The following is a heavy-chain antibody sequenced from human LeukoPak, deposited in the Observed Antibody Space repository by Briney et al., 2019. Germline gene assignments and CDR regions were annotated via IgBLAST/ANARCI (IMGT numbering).Heavy chain of an antibody. Sequence: SETLSVTCTVSGGSIYSHHWSWIRQPPGKGQEWIGYIFYTGSTNYNPSLNSRVTISVDTLKNQFSLKLNSVTAADTAVYYCARAEYCSSTSCYLGVGWFDPWGQGTLVTVSS. D-gene: IGHD2-2*01. J-gene: IGHJ5*02. CDR1: GGSIYSHH. CDR3: ARAEYCSSTSCYLGVGWFDP. CDR2: IFYTGST. V-gene: IGHV4-59*11.